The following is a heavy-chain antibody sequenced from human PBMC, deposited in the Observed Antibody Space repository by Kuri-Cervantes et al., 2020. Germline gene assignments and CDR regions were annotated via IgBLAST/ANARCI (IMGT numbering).Heavy chain of an antibody. V-gene: IGHV3-7*01. CDR2: TKYDESEK. CDR1: GFTFSSYW. J-gene: IGHJ6*02. Sequence: GESLKISCAASGFTFSSYWMHWVRQAPGKGLEWVANTKYDESEKYYVDSVKGRFTISRDNAKDSLYLQMNNLRAEDTAVYYCASSATARGGMDVWGQGTTVTVSS. CDR3: ASSATARGGMDV. D-gene: IGHD5-18*01.